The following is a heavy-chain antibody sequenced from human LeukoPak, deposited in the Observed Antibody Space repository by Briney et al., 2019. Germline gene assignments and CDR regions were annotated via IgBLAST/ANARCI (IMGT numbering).Heavy chain of an antibody. D-gene: IGHD3-22*01. CDR3: AKGLEWYYDSSGYRN. CDR2: IKQDGSEK. CDR1: GFTFSSYG. V-gene: IGHV3-7*01. J-gene: IGHJ4*02. Sequence: PGGSLRLSCTASGFTFSSYGMSWVRQAPGKGLEWVANIKQDGSEKYYVDSVKGRFTISRDNAKNSLYLQMNSLRAEDTAVYYCAKGLEWYYDSSGYRNWGQGTLVTVSS.